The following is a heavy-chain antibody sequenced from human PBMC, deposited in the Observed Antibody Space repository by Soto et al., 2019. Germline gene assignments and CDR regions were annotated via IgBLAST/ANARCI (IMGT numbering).Heavy chain of an antibody. D-gene: IGHD2-2*01. CDR2: ISYDGSNK. CDR1: GFTFSSYA. V-gene: IGHV3-30-3*01. Sequence: QVQLVESGGGVVQPGRSLRLSCAASGFTFSSYAMHWVHQAPGKGLEWVAVISYDGSNKYYADSVKGRFTISRDNSKNTLYLQMNSLRAEDTAVYYCARSFVVEHGMDVWGQGTTVTVSS. J-gene: IGHJ6*02. CDR3: ARSFVVEHGMDV.